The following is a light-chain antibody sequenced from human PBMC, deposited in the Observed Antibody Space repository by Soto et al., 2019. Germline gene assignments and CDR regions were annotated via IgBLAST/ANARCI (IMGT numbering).Light chain of an antibody. CDR2: DAS. J-gene: IGKJ1*01. V-gene: IGKV1-5*01. CDR1: QSISSW. CDR3: QQYNHYWT. Sequence: DIQITQSTLSASVGDRVTITCRASQSISSWLAWYQQKPGKAPKVLIYDASSLESGVPSRFSGSGSGTEFSLTISSLQPDDFATYYCQQYNHYWTFGQGTKVDXK.